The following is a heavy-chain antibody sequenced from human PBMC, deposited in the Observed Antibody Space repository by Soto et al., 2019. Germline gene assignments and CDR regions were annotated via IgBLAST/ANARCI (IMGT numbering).Heavy chain of an antibody. CDR3: ARVAQGGTYWTPSYFDS. D-gene: IGHD1-26*01. V-gene: IGHV3-11*06. J-gene: IGHJ4*02. CDR1: GFTFSDYY. CDR2: ITGSSTYT. Sequence: PVGSLRLSCAASGFTFSDYYMTWIRQAPGKGLEWVSYITGSSTYTNYADSVRGRFTISRDNAKNSLYLQMNSLRAEDTAVYYCARVAQGGTYWTPSYFDSWGQGTLVTVSS.